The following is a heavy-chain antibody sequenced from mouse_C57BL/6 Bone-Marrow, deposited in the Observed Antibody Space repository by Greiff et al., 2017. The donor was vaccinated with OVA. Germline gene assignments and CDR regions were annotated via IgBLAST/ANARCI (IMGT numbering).Heavy chain of an antibody. CDR2: IYPGSGST. Sequence: VQLQQPGAELVKLGASVKMSCKASGYTFTSYWITWVKQRPGQGLEWIGDIYPGSGSTNYNEKFKSKATLTVDTSSSTAYMQLSSLTSEDSAVYYCARETAHYAMDYWGQGTSVTVSS. CDR3: ARETAHYAMDY. V-gene: IGHV1-55*01. D-gene: IGHD3-1*01. CDR1: GYTFTSYW. J-gene: IGHJ4*01.